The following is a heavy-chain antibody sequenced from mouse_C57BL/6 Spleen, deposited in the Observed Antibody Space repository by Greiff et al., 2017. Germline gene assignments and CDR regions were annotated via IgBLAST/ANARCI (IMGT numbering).Heavy chain of an antibody. V-gene: IGHV1-55*01. Sequence: VQLQQPGAELVKPGASVKMSCKASGYTFTSYWITWVKQRPGQGLEWIGDIYPGSGSTNYNEKFKSKATLTVDTSSSTAYMQLRSLTSEYSAVFYCASSDYYGSSFDYWGQGTTLTVSS. CDR1: GYTFTSYW. CDR3: ASSDYYGSSFDY. J-gene: IGHJ2*01. CDR2: IYPGSGST. D-gene: IGHD1-1*01.